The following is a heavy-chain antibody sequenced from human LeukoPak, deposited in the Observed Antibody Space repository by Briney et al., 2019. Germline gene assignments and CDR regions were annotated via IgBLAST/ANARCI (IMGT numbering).Heavy chain of an antibody. CDR1: GFTFSSYA. Sequence: GGSLRLSCAASGFTFSSYAMRWVRQAPGKGLEWVSAISGSGGSTYYADSVKGRFTISRDNSKNTLYLQMNSLRAEDTAVYYCAKPPDYTPNGDYWGQGTLVTVSS. CDR3: AKPPDYTPNGDY. V-gene: IGHV3-23*01. CDR2: ISGSGGST. J-gene: IGHJ4*02. D-gene: IGHD4-11*01.